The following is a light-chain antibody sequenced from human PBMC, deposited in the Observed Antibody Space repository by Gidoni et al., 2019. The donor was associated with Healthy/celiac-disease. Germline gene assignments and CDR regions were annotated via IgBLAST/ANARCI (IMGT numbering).Light chain of an antibody. CDR1: SLRSDY. Sequence: SSELTQDPAVSVALGQTVRITCQGDSLRSDYASWYQQKPGQAPVLVIYGKNNRPSGIPDRFSGSISGNTASLTLTGAQAEDEADYYCNSRDSSGNHQVFGTGTKVTVL. J-gene: IGLJ1*01. V-gene: IGLV3-19*01. CDR2: GKN. CDR3: NSRDSSGNHQV.